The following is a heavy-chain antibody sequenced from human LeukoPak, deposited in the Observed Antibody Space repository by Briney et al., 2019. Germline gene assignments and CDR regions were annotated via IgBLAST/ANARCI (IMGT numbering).Heavy chain of an antibody. V-gene: IGHV1-69*06. CDR2: IIPIFGTA. D-gene: IGHD2-2*01. J-gene: IGHJ4*02. Sequence: GSSVKVSCKASGGTFSSYAISWVRQAPGQGLEWMGGIIPIFGTANYAQKFQGRVTITADKFTSTAYMELSSLRSEDTAVYYCAREPPGVVVVPAATPGTCGDCYPDYWGQGTLVTVSS. CDR1: GGTFSSYA. CDR3: AREPPGVVVVPAATPGTCGDCYPDY.